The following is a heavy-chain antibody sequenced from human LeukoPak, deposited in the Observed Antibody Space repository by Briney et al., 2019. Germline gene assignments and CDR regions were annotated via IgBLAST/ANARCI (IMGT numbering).Heavy chain of an antibody. V-gene: IGHV3-73*01. CDR2: IRSKANNYAT. D-gene: IGHD1-26*01. J-gene: IGHJ4*02. CDR3: TRDRDGDSGSSLSAFDY. Sequence: GGSLRLSCAASGFTLSGSAIHWVRQASGKGLEWVGRIRSKANNYATAYAASVKGRFTISRDDSKNTAYLQMNSLKNEDTAVYYCTRDRDGDSGSSLSAFDYWGQGTLVTVSS. CDR1: GFTLSGSA.